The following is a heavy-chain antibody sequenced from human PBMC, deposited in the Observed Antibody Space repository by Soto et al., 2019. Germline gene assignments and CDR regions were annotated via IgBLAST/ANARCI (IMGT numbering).Heavy chain of an antibody. Sequence: GGSLRLSCAASGFTVSSNYMSWVRQAPGKGLEWVSVIYSGSSTYYADSVKGRFTISRDNSKNTLYLQMNSLRAEDTAVYYCGRDRGGVIDVWGQGTTVTVSS. D-gene: IGHD3-16*01. V-gene: IGHV3-53*01. CDR2: IYSGSST. CDR3: GRDRGGVIDV. J-gene: IGHJ6*02. CDR1: GFTVSSNY.